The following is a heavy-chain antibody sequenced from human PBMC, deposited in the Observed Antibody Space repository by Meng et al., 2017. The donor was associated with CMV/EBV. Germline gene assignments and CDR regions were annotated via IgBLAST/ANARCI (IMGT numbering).Heavy chain of an antibody. CDR3: AKRSRPDY. CDR2: IRYDGSNK. Sequence: GESLKISCAASGFTFSSYGMHWVRQAPGKGLEWVAFIRYDGSNKYYADSVKGRFTISRDNSKNTLYLQMNSQRAEDTAVYYCAKRSRPDYWGQGTLVTVSS. J-gene: IGHJ4*02. V-gene: IGHV3-30*02. CDR1: GFTFSSYG.